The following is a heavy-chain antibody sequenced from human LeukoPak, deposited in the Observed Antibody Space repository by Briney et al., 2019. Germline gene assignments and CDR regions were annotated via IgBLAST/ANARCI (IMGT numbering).Heavy chain of an antibody. V-gene: IGHV4-34*01. J-gene: IGHJ4*02. D-gene: IGHD3-3*01. CDR1: GGSFSGYY. Sequence: SETLSLTCAVYGGSFSGYYWSWIRQPPGKGLEWIGEVNHSGSTNYNPSLKSRVTISVDTSKNQFSLKLSSATAADTAVYYCARIDFWSGYSSDYWGQGTLVTVSS. CDR2: VNHSGST. CDR3: ARIDFWSGYSSDY.